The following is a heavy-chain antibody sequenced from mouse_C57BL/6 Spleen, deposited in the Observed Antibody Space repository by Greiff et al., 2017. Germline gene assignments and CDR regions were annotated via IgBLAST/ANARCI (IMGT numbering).Heavy chain of an antibody. Sequence: EVQLQQSGPELVKPGASVKISCKASGYSFTGYYMNWVKQSPEKSLEWIGEINPSTGGTTYNQKFKAKATLTVDKSSSTAYMQLKSLTSEDSAVYCCALNIYDGYFAYWGQGTLVTVSA. CDR3: ALNIYDGYFAY. V-gene: IGHV1-42*01. CDR1: GYSFTGYY. J-gene: IGHJ3*01. D-gene: IGHD2-3*01. CDR2: INPSTGGT.